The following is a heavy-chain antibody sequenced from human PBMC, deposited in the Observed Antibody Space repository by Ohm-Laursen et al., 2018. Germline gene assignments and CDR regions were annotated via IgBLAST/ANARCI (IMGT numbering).Heavy chain of an antibody. V-gene: IGHV3-23*03. J-gene: IGHJ4*02. CDR3: AKDFGFKGDYFDY. CDR2: IYSGGST. Sequence: SLRLSCAASGFTFSSYAMSWVRQAPGKGLEWVSVIYSGGSTYYADSVKGRFTISRDNSKNTLYLQMNSLRAEDTAVYYCAKDFGFKGDYFDYWGQGTLVTVSS. CDR1: GFTFSSYA. D-gene: IGHD3-10*01.